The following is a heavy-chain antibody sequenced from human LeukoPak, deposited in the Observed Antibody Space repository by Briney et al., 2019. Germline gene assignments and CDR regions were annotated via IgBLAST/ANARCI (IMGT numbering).Heavy chain of an antibody. CDR3: ARARGRWLQFGFNY. Sequence: ASVTVSCKASGYTFTNYDINWVRQATGQGLEWMGWMSPNSGNTGYAQKFQGKVTMTSNTSITTAYMELSSLRSEDTAMYYCARARGRWLQFGFNYWGQGSLVTVSS. J-gene: IGHJ4*02. D-gene: IGHD5-24*01. CDR2: MSPNSGNT. V-gene: IGHV1-8*01. CDR1: GYTFTNYD.